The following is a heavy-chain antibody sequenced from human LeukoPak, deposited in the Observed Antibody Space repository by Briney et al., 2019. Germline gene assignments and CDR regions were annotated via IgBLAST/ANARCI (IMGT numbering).Heavy chain of an antibody. J-gene: IGHJ1*01. D-gene: IGHD2-15*01. V-gene: IGHV3-53*01. CDR3: ARSYCSGGSCFPTYFQP. CDR1: GFTVSSNY. Sequence: GGSLRLSCAASGFTVSSNYMSWVRQAPGKGLEWVSVIYSGGNTYYADSVKGRFTISRDNSKNMLYLQMNSLRAEDTAVYYCARSYCSGGSCFPTYFQPWGQGTLVTVSP. CDR2: IYSGGNT.